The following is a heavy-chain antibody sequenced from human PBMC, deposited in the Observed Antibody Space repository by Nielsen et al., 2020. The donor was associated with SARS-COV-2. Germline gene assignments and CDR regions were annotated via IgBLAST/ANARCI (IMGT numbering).Heavy chain of an antibody. J-gene: IGHJ2*01. Sequence: LRLSCTVSGGSMSGATHYWAWIRQSPMKGLEWIGSIYHTGIPYYNPSFSSRVTISADTSKNQFSLKLHSVTAADTAVYFCARRNYYGSGDQDWYFDLWGRGTLVTVSS. CDR3: ARRNYYGSGDQDWYFDL. V-gene: IGHV4-39*01. D-gene: IGHD3-10*01. CDR1: GGSMSGATHY. CDR2: IYHTGIP.